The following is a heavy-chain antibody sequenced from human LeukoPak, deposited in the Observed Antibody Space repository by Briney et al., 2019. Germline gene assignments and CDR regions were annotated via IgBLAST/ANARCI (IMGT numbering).Heavy chain of an antibody. CDR1: GDSISTYY. CDR3: ARGAPLYYYRDIDG. D-gene: IGHD3-16*01. CDR2: IYYSGSI. J-gene: IGHJ6*03. V-gene: IGHV4-59*01. Sequence: PSETLSLTCIVSGDSISTYYWNWIRQPPGKGLEWIGYIYYSGSIDYNPSLKSRVPISVDTTKNQFSLKLRSVTAADTAVYYCARGAPLYYYRDIDGWGKGTTVTAAS.